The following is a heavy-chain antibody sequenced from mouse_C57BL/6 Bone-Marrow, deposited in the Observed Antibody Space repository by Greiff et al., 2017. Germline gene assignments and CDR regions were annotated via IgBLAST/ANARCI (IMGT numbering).Heavy chain of an antibody. CDR1: GFTFSDYY. J-gene: IGHJ2*01. D-gene: IGHD2-2*01. CDR3: ARVIYYGYVLDY. Sequence: EVMLVESEGGLVQPGSSMKLSCTASGFTFSDYYMAWVRQVPEKGLEWVANINYDGSSTYYLDSLKSRFIISRDNAKNILYLQMSSLKSEDTATYYCARVIYYGYVLDYWGQGTTLTVSS. CDR2: INYDGSST. V-gene: IGHV5-16*01.